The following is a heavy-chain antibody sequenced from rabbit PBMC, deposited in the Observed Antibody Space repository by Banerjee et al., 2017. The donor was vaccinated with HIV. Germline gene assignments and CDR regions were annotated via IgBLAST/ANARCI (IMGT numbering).Heavy chain of an antibody. V-gene: IGHV1S40*01. CDR2: IYAGSSGST. CDR3: ARDRDTGTVYYFDL. Sequence: QSLEESGGDLVKPEGSLTLTCTASGFSLNIYEMCWVRQAPGKGLEWIACIYAGSSGSTYYANWAKGRFTISKTSSTTVTLQMTSLTAADTATYFCARDRDTGTVYYFDLWGPGTLVTVS. D-gene: IGHD7-1*01. J-gene: IGHJ4*01. CDR1: GFSLNIYE.